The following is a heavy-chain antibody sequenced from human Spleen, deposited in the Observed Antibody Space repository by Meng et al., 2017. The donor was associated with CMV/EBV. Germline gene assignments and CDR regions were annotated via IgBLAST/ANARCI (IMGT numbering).Heavy chain of an antibody. CDR2: ISYDGSNK. CDR1: GFTFSSYG. D-gene: IGHD6-19*01. Sequence: SCAASGFTFSSYGMNWVRQAPGKGLEWVAVISYDGSNKYYADSVKGRFTISRDNSKNTLYLQMNSLRAEDTAVYYCAKIAVAGDFDYWGQGTLVTVSS. CDR3: AKIAVAGDFDY. V-gene: IGHV3-30*18. J-gene: IGHJ4*02.